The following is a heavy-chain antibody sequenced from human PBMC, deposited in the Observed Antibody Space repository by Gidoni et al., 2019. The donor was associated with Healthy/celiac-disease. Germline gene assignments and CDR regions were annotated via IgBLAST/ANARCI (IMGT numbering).Heavy chain of an antibody. D-gene: IGHD2-2*01. CDR2: TYYRSKWYN. Sequence: QVQLQQSGPGLVKPSQTLSLTRAISGDSVSSNTAAWNWIRQSPSRGLAWLGRTYYRSKWYNDYAVSVKSRITINPDTSKNQFSLQLNSVTPEDTAVYYCARDRHCSSTSCSPGAFDIWGQGTMATVSS. J-gene: IGHJ3*02. CDR3: ARDRHCSSTSCSPGAFDI. V-gene: IGHV6-1*01. CDR1: GDSVSSNTAA.